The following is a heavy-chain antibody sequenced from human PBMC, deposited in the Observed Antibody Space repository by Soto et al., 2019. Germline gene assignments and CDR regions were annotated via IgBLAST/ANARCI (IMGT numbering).Heavy chain of an antibody. CDR1: GYTFTGYY. Sequence: ASVKVSCKASGYTFTGYYMHWVRQAPGQGLEWMGWINPNSGGTNYAQKFQGWVTMTRDTSISTAYMELSRLRSDDTAVYYSASTYYNPSLKSRVTISVDTSKNQFSLKLSSVTAADTAVYYCARDLRYCSGGSCYSGNGNYYYYYMDVWGKGTTVTVSS. CDR3: ASTYYNPSLKSRVTISVDTSKNQFSLKLSSVTAADTAVYYCARDLRYCSGGSCYSGNGNYYYYYMDV. V-gene: IGHV1-2*04. CDR2: INPNSGGT. J-gene: IGHJ6*03. D-gene: IGHD2-21*02.